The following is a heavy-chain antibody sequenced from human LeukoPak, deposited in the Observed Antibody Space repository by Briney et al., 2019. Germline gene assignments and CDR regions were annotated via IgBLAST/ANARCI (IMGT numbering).Heavy chain of an antibody. V-gene: IGHV4-34*01. D-gene: IGHD2-15*01. J-gene: IGHJ4*02. CDR1: GGSFSGYY. CDR3: ARGTGGRGYY. Sequence: PSETLSLTCAVYGGSFSGYYWSWIRQPPGKGLEWIGEISHSGSTNYNPSLKSRVTISVDTSKNQFSLKLSSVTAADTAVYYCARGTGGRGYYWGQGTLVTVSS. CDR2: ISHSGST.